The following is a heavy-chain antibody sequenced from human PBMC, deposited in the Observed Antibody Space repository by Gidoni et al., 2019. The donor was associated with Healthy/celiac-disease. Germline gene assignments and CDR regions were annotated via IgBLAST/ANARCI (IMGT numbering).Heavy chain of an antibody. V-gene: IGHV4-39*01. Sequence: QLQLQESGPGLVKPSETLSLTCTVSGGSISSSSYYLGWSRQPPGKGLEWLGSIYYSGSTYYNPSLQMRVTISVDTSKNQFSLKLSSVTAADTAVYYCARQSPPFIYDSSGYYPNWFDPWGQGTLVTVSS. CDR1: GGSISSSSYY. CDR2: IYYSGST. CDR3: ARQSPPFIYDSSGYYPNWFDP. J-gene: IGHJ5*02. D-gene: IGHD3-22*01.